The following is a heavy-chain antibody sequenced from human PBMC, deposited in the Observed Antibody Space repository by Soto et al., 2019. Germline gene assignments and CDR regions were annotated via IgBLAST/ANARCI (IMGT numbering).Heavy chain of an antibody. J-gene: IGHJ4*02. D-gene: IGHD1-1*01. V-gene: IGHV1-18*01. Sequence: QVHLVQSGAEVKKPGASVKVSCKASGYTFTSYGITWVRQAPGQGLEWMGWISAHNGNTDYAQKLQGRVIVTRDTSTRPAYMDPRSLRSADTAVYSCARGRYGDYWGQGALVTVSS. CDR3: ARGRYGDY. CDR2: ISAHNGNT. CDR1: GYTFTSYG.